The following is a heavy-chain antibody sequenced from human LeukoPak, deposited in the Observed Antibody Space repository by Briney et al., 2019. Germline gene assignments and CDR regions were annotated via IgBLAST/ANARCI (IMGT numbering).Heavy chain of an antibody. V-gene: IGHV3-23*01. Sequence: GGSLRLSCAASGFTFSSYWMSWVRQAPGKGLEWVSAISGSGGSTYYADSVKGRFTISRDNSKNTLYLQMNSLRAEDTAVYYCAKDRGNYDILTGSAFDYWGQGTLVTVSS. CDR2: ISGSGGST. J-gene: IGHJ4*02. D-gene: IGHD3-9*01. CDR1: GFTFSSYW. CDR3: AKDRGNYDILTGSAFDY.